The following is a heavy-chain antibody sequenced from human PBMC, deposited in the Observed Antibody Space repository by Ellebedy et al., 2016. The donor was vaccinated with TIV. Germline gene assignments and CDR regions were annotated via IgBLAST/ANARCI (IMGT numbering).Heavy chain of an antibody. CDR1: GGSISSSSYY. V-gene: IGHV4-39*01. CDR2: IYYSGST. D-gene: IGHD6-6*01. J-gene: IGHJ4*02. CDR3: ARPYSSSSPYFDY. Sequence: SETLSLTXTVSGGSISSSSYYWGWIRQPPGKGLEWIGSIYYSGSTYYNPSLKSRVTISVDTSKNQFSLKLSSVTAADTAVYYCARPYSSSSPYFDYWGQGTLVTVSS.